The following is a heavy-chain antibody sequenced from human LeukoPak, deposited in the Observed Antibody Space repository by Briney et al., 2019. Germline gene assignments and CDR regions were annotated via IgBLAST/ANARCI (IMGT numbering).Heavy chain of an antibody. CDR2: ISANNGDT. V-gene: IGHV1-18*01. CDR1: GYTFFSYG. Sequence: ASVTVACKTSGYTFFSYGTTWVRQAPGQGVEWMGWISANNGDTKYAPKFQGRVTMTTESNTRTAYLDVRSLRSDDTAVYYCARDGVHSGTTDFWGQGTLITVAS. D-gene: IGHD1-1*01. J-gene: IGHJ4*02. CDR3: ARDGVHSGTTDF.